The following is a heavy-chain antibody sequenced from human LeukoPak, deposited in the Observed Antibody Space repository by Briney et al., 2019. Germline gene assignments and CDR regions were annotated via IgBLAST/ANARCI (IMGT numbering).Heavy chain of an antibody. Sequence: SQTLSLTCAISGDSVSSNSAAWNWIRQSPSRGLEWLGRTYYRSKWYNDYAVSVKSRITINPDTSKNQFSLQLNSVTPEDTAVYYCARNNRDDFLTDYNSFDYWGQGTLVTVSS. CDR3: ARNNRDDFLTDYNSFDY. CDR1: GDSVSSNSAA. J-gene: IGHJ4*02. V-gene: IGHV6-1*01. CDR2: TYYRSKWYN. D-gene: IGHD3-9*01.